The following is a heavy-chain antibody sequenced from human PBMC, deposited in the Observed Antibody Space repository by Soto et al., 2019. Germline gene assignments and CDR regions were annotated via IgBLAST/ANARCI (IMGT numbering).Heavy chain of an antibody. CDR3: ASDIYGDRVDY. J-gene: IGHJ4*02. D-gene: IGHD4-17*01. CDR1: GFTFSSDS. CDR2: ITGSSGSTI. V-gene: IGHV3-48*04. Sequence: PGGSLRLSCAASGFTFSSDSMNWVRQAPGKGLEWIAYITGSSGSTIYYADSVKGRFTISRDNAKNSLYLQMNSLRAEDTAVYYCASDIYGDRVDYWGQGTLVTVSS.